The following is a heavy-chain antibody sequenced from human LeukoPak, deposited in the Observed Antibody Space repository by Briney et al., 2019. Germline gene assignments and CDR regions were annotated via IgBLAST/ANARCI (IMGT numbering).Heavy chain of an antibody. D-gene: IGHD5-12*01. J-gene: IGHJ5*02. CDR2: IYSGGST. V-gene: IGHV3-66*02. CDR3: ARIVATILGNWFDP. CDR1: GFTVSSNY. Sequence: PGGSLRLSCAASGFTVSSNYMSWVRQAPGKGLEWVSVIYSGGSTYYADSVKGRFTISRDNSKNTPYLQMNSLRAEDTAVYYCARIVATILGNWFDPWGQGTLVTVSS.